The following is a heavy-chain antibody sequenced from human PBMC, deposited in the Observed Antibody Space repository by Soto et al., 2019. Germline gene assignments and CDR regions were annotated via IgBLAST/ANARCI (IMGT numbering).Heavy chain of an antibody. V-gene: IGHV1-8*01. J-gene: IGHJ4*02. D-gene: IGHD6-19*01. CDR2: MNPNSGNT. Sequence: ASVKVSCKASGYTFTSYDINWVRQATGQGLEWMGWMNPNSGNTGYAQKFQGRVTMTRNTSISTAYMELSSLRSEDTAVYYCARTGYSSGSLIYPFDYWGQGTLVTVSS. CDR1: GYTFTSYD. CDR3: ARTGYSSGSLIYPFDY.